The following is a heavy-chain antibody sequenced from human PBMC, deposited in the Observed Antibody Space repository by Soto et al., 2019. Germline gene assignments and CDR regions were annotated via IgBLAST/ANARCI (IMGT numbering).Heavy chain of an antibody. CDR1: GVTFSSYG. J-gene: IGHJ4*02. D-gene: IGHD2-21*02. Sequence: QVQLVESGGGVVQPGRSLRLSCAASGVTFSSYGMHWVRQAPGKGLEWVAVISYDGSNKYYADSVKGRFTISRDNSKNTLYLQMNSLRAEDTAVYYCAQAEVTVVTPYYFDYWGQGTLVTVSS. CDR2: ISYDGSNK. V-gene: IGHV3-30*18. CDR3: AQAEVTVVTPYYFDY.